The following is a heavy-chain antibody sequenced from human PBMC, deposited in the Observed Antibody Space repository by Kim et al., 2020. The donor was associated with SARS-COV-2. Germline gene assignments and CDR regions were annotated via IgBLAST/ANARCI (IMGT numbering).Heavy chain of an antibody. CDR3: ARFINYYFWCGSYYYG. D-gene: IGHD3-3*01. Sequence: SETLSLTCTVSGGSISSHYWSWIRQPPGKGLEWIGYIYYSGSTNYNPSLKSRVTISVDTSKNQFSLKLSSVTAADTAVYYCARFINYYFWCGSYYYG. V-gene: IGHV4-59*08. J-gene: IGHJ6*01. CDR2: IYYSGST. CDR1: GGSISSHY.